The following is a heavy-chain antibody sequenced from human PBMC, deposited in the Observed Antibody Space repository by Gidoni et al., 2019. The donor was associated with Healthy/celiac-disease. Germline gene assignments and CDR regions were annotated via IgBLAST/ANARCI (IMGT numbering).Heavy chain of an antibody. D-gene: IGHD6-13*01. J-gene: IGHJ4*02. CDR1: GGSIISGGYS. Sequence: QLQLQESGSGLVKPSQTLSLTCAASGGSIISGGYSWIWIRQPPGKGLEWIGYIYHSGSTYYNPSLKSRVTISVDRSKNQFSLKLSSVTAADTAVYYCARSVPGYSSSWPLFDYWGQGTLVTVSS. CDR2: IYHSGST. V-gene: IGHV4-30-2*01. CDR3: ARSVPGYSSSWPLFDY.